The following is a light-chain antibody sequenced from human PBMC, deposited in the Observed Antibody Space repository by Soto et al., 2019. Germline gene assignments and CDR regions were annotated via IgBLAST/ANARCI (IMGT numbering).Light chain of an antibody. CDR3: CSYAGSTNV. CDR1: SSDVGSYKF. V-gene: IGLV2-23*03. J-gene: IGLJ1*01. CDR2: EGS. Sequence: QSALTQPASVSESPGQSITISCTGTSSDVGSYKFVSWYQHHPGKAPKLMIYEGSKRPSGVSDRFSGSKSGNTASLTISGLQADDEADHYCCSYAGSTNVFGTGTKLTVL.